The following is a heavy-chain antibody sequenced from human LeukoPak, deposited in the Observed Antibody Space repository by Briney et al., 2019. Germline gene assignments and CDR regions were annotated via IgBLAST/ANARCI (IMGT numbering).Heavy chain of an antibody. J-gene: IGHJ3*02. CDR3: ARDRPDAFDI. D-gene: IGHD6-6*01. V-gene: IGHV3-33*01. CDR2: IWYDGSNK. Sequence: GRSLRLSCAASGFSFSSNGMHWVRQAPGKGLGWVAVIWYDGSNKYYADSVKGRFTISRDNSKNTLYLQMNSLRADDTAVYYCARDRPDAFDIWGQGTMVTVSS. CDR1: GFSFSSNG.